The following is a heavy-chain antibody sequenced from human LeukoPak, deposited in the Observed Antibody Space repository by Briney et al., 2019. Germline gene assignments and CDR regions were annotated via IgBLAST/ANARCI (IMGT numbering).Heavy chain of an antibody. V-gene: IGHV4-61*02. J-gene: IGHJ4*02. Sequence: SETLSLTCSVSGGSISSGSYYWSWIRQPAGKGLEWIGRISTSVSTTYNPSLKSRVTISVDTSKNQFSLKLSSVTAADTAVYYCARWDYGDYCFDYWGQGTLVTVSS. CDR1: GGSISSGSYY. D-gene: IGHD4-17*01. CDR3: ARWDYGDYCFDY. CDR2: ISTSVST.